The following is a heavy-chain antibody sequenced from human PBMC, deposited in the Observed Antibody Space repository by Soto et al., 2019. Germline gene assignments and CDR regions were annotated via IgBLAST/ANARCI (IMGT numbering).Heavy chain of an antibody. D-gene: IGHD4-17*01. Sequence: SLTCAVYGGSFSGYYWSWIRQPPGKGLEWIGEINHSGSTNYNPSLKSRVTISVDTSKNQFSLKLSSVTAADTAVYYCARASTTTTVTTYWFDPWGQGTLVTVSS. J-gene: IGHJ5*02. CDR3: ARASTTTTVTTYWFDP. CDR2: INHSGST. CDR1: GGSFSGYY. V-gene: IGHV4-34*01.